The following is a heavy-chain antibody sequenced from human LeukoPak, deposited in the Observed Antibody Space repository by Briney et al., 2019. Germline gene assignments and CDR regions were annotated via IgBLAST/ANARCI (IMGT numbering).Heavy chain of an antibody. CDR1: GFTFSSYA. D-gene: IGHD3-10*01. J-gene: IGHJ4*02. V-gene: IGHV3-23*01. CDR3: ANDPFGLPKGRVSGY. Sequence: PGGSLRLSCAASGFTFSSYAMSWVRQAPGKGLEWVSAISGSGDSTYYADSVKGRFTISRDNSKNTLYLQMNSLRAEDTAVYHCANDPFGLPKGRVSGYWGQGIQVTVSS. CDR2: ISGSGDST.